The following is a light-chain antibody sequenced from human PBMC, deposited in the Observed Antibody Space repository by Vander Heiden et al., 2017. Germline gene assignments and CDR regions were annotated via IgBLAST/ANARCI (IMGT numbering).Light chain of an antibody. CDR2: NAS. CDR1: QSIHYY. V-gene: IGKV1-5*01. J-gene: IGKJ1*01. CDR3: QQYHSPWT. Sequence: DIQMTQSPSTLFASVGDRVTATCRASQSIHYYFAWLQQTPGKAPNLLISNASHVESGVPSRFSGSGSRTEFTLTITRLQPDEFATYFCQQYHSPWTFGQGTKLE.